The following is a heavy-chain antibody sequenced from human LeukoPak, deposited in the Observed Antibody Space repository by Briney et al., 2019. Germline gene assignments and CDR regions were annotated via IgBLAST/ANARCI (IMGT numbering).Heavy chain of an antibody. Sequence: GSSVNVACKVSGHTLIAFSMHWVRQAPGKGVEWMGGFDHEDGEIVYAQKFQGRVTMTEDTSTDTAYMDLSSLRSEDTAMYCWATSRGDSGAYYGFDYWGRGTLVTVST. CDR3: ATSRGDSGAYYGFDY. CDR2: FDHEDGEI. V-gene: IGHV1-24*01. CDR1: GHTLIAFS. J-gene: IGHJ4*02. D-gene: IGHD1-26*01.